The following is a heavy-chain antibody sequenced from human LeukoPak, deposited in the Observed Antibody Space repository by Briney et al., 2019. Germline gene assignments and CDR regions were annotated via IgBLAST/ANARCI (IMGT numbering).Heavy chain of an antibody. D-gene: IGHD4/OR15-4a*01. J-gene: IGHJ4*02. CDR3: ARDHDYGPDY. V-gene: IGHV1-2*02. Sequence: GASVKVSCKTSGYSFTVHYLHWLRQAPGQGLERMGWIKPDSGATTFAQSFQGRVTMTSDTSINTAYMELSSLTSDDTAMYYCARDHDYGPDYWGQGTLVTVSA. CDR2: IKPDSGAT. CDR1: GYSFTVHY.